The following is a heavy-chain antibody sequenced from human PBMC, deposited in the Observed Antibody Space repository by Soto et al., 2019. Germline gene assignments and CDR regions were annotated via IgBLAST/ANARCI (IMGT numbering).Heavy chain of an antibody. CDR2: IYYSGST. J-gene: IGHJ5*02. CDR3: ARSVRDDYGDYGGWFDP. CDR1: GGAIISGGYY. Sequence: SETLSLTCTVSGGAIISGGYYFICIRQHPWKGLEWIGYIYYSGSTYYNPSLKSRVTISVDTSKNQFSLKLSSVTAADTAVYYCARSVRDDYGDYGGWFDPWGQGTLVTVS. D-gene: IGHD4-17*01. V-gene: IGHV4-31*03.